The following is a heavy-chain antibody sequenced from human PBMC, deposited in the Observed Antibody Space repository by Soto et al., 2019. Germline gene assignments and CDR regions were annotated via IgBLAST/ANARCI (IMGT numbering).Heavy chain of an antibody. J-gene: IGHJ4*02. CDR1: GFTFSSYG. CDR2: IWYDGSNK. CDR3: ARDQSGYDSYSPFDY. D-gene: IGHD5-12*01. V-gene: IGHV3-33*01. Sequence: PGGSLRLSCAASGFTFSSYGMHWVRQAPGKGLEWVAVIWYDGSNKYYADSVKGRFTISRDNSKNTLYLQMNSLRAEDTAVYYCARDQSGYDSYSPFDYWGQGTLVTVSS.